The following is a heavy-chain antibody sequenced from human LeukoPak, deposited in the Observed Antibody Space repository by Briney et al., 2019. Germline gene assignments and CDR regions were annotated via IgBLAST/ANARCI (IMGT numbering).Heavy chain of an antibody. CDR2: IYYSGST. J-gene: IGHJ4*02. CDR1: GYSISSSSYY. CDR3: ARVWTTTLPFDY. D-gene: IGHD4-17*01. V-gene: IGHV4-39*07. Sequence: SETLSLTCTVSGYSISSSSYYWGWIRQPPGKGLEWIGSIYYSGSTYYNPSLKSRVTISVDMSKNQFSLKQSSVTAADTAVYYCARVWTTTLPFDYWGQGTLVTVSS.